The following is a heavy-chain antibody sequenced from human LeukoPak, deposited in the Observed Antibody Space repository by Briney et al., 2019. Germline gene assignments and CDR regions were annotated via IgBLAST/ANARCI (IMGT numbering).Heavy chain of an antibody. Sequence: SQTLSLTCTVSGGSISSGSYYWSWIRQPAGKGLEWIGRIYTSGSTNYNPSLKSRVSMSLDTSKNHFSLRLTSVTAADTGVYFCARAEGAASHIWGQGTMVSVSS. D-gene: IGHD3-16*01. CDR3: ARAEGAASHI. J-gene: IGHJ3*02. CDR2: IYTSGST. CDR1: GGSISSGSYY. V-gene: IGHV4-61*02.